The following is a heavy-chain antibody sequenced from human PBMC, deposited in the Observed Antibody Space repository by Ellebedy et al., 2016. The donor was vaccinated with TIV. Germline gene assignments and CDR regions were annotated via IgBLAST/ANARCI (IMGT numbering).Heavy chain of an antibody. CDR2: IYHTGHI. D-gene: IGHD1-26*01. Sequence: MPSETLSLSCVVSGGSFMKNWWSWVRQPPGKGLEWLGTIYHTGHIYDNPSLGNRVTISIDTSKNQFSLTVRSVTAADTAVYYCAMHQKELFDYWGPGALISVSS. CDR3: AMHQKELFDY. CDR1: GGSFMKNW. J-gene: IGHJ4*02. V-gene: IGHV4/OR15-8*02.